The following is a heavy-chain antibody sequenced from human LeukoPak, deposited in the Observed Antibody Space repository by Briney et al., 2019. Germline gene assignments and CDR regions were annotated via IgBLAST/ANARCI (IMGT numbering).Heavy chain of an antibody. V-gene: IGHV1-8*01. Sequence: ASVKVSCKASGYTFTSYDINWVRQATGQGLEWMGWMNPNSGNTGYAQKFQGRVTMTRNTSISTAYMELSSLRSEDTAVYYCARGPEVAATPGNWFDPWGQGTLVTVSS. CDR1: GYTFTSYD. J-gene: IGHJ5*02. CDR3: ARGPEVAATPGNWFDP. D-gene: IGHD2-15*01. CDR2: MNPNSGNT.